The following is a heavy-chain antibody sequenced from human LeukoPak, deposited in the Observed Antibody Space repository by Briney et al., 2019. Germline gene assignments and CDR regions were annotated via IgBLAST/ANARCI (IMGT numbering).Heavy chain of an antibody. Sequence: PSETLSLTCTVSGGSISSYYWSRIRQPPGKGLEWIGYIYYSGSTNYNPSLKSRVTISVDTSKNQFSLKLSSVTAADTAVFYCARHSAILTGYPFDYWGQGTLVTVSS. D-gene: IGHD3-9*01. CDR2: IYYSGST. V-gene: IGHV4-59*08. J-gene: IGHJ4*02. CDR1: GGSISSYY. CDR3: ARHSAILTGYPFDY.